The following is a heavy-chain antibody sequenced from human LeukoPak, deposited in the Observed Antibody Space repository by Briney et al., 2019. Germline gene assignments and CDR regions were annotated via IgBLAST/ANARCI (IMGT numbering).Heavy chain of an antibody. CDR2: FDPEDGET. Sequence: ASVTVSCKVSGYTLTELSMHWVRQAPGKGLEWMGGFDPEDGETIYAQKFQGRATMTEDTSTDTAYMELSSLRSEDTAVYYCATDYSQRKVGWFDPWGQGTLVTVSS. J-gene: IGHJ5*02. CDR3: ATDYSQRKVGWFDP. CDR1: GYTLTELS. D-gene: IGHD1-26*01. V-gene: IGHV1-24*01.